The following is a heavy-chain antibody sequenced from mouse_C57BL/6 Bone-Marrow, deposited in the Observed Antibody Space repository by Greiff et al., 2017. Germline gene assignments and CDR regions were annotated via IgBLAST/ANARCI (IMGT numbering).Heavy chain of an antibody. CDR1: GYTFTSYW. Sequence: QVQLKQPGAELVKPGASVKVSCKASGYTFTSYWMHWVKQRPGQGLEWIGRIHPSDSDTNYNQKFKGKATLTVDKSSSTAYMQLSSLTSEDSAVYYCAIGGGYWYFDVWGTGTTVTVSS. CDR2: IHPSDSDT. V-gene: IGHV1-74*01. CDR3: AIGGGYWYFDV. J-gene: IGHJ1*03.